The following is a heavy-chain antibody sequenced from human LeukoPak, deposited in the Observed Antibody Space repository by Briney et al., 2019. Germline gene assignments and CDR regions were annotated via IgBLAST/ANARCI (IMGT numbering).Heavy chain of an antibody. CDR1: GFSFSSHW. V-gene: IGHV3-7*01. Sequence: GGSLRLSCAASGFSFSSHWLSWVRQAPGKGLEWVANIHPDGSEKYYVDSVKGRFTISRDNAKNSVYLQMNSLRAEDTAVYYCARCYYASGRDYWGQGTLVTVSS. J-gene: IGHJ4*02. CDR3: ARCYYASGRDY. CDR2: IHPDGSEK. D-gene: IGHD3-10*01.